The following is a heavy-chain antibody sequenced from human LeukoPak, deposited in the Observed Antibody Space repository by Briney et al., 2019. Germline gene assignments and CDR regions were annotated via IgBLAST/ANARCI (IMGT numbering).Heavy chain of an antibody. CDR1: GFTFNNSG. Sequence: PGGSLRLSCAVSGFTFNNSGESWVRQAPGKGLEWVANINQDGSEKNCVDSVKGRFTISRDNAKNSLYLQMNSLRAEDTAVYYCANNRASLDYWGQGTLVTVSS. J-gene: IGHJ4*02. CDR3: ANNRASLDY. CDR2: INQDGSEK. D-gene: IGHD2/OR15-2a*01. V-gene: IGHV3-7*02.